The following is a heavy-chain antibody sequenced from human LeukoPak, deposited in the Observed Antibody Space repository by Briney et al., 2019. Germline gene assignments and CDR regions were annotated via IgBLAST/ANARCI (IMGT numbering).Heavy chain of an antibody. CDR3: ARGGLVTRYYYDSSGYRGGWFDP. V-gene: IGHV1-69*13. CDR2: IIPIFGTA. J-gene: IGHJ5*02. Sequence: SVKVSCKASGGTFSSYAISWVRQAPGQGLEWMGGIIPIFGTANYAQKSQGRVTITADESTSTAYMELSSLRSEDTAVYYCARGGLVTRYYYDSSGYRGGWFDPWGQGTLVTVSS. CDR1: GGTFSSYA. D-gene: IGHD3-22*01.